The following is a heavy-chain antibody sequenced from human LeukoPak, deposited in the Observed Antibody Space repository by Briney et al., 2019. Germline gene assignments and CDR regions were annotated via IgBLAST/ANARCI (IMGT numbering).Heavy chain of an antibody. V-gene: IGHV3-21*01. D-gene: IGHD3-10*01. Sequence: GGSLRLSCVASGFPFRSFSMNWVRQAPGKGLEWVSSISSSSTYIYYADSVKGRFTISRDNAKNSLYQQMNSLRVEDTAVYYCARAEGSGSSFDYWGQGTLVTVSS. J-gene: IGHJ4*02. CDR2: ISSSSTYI. CDR3: ARAEGSGSSFDY. CDR1: GFPFRSFS.